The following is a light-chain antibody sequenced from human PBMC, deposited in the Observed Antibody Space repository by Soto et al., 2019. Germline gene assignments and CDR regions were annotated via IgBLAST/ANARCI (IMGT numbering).Light chain of an antibody. CDR1: QDIRNT. CDR2: AAS. J-gene: IGKJ1*01. Sequence: AIQMTQSPSSLSASVGDRVAISCRASQDIRNTLAWYQQKPGEAPKLLIFAASNLQSGVPSRFSGSGSVTDFTLAITGLQPKDFATYYCLQYYNFSWKFGQGTKVEVK. CDR3: LQYYNFSWK. V-gene: IGKV1-6*01.